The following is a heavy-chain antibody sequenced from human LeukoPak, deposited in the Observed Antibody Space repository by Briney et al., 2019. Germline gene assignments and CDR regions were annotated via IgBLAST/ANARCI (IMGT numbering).Heavy chain of an antibody. V-gene: IGHV4-34*01. CDR2: INHSGST. D-gene: IGHD3-22*01. CDR3: ARDYYDSSGYLAFDI. Sequence: SETLSLTCAVYGGSFSGYYWSWIRQPPGKGLEWIGGINHSGSTNYNPSLKSRVTISVDTSKNQFSLKLSSVTAADTAVYYCARDYYDSSGYLAFDIWGQGTMVTVSS. CDR1: GGSFSGYY. J-gene: IGHJ3*02.